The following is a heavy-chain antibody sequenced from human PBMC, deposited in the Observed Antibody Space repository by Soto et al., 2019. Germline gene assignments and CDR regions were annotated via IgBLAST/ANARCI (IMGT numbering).Heavy chain of an antibody. CDR2: ISSSSSYT. J-gene: IGHJ5*02. V-gene: IGHV3-11*06. Sequence: QVQLVESGGGLVKPGGSLRLSCAASGFTFSDYYMSWIRQAPGKGLEWVSYISSSSSYTNYADSVKGRFTISRDNAKNSLYLQMNSLRAEDTAVYYCSRDLDGDYDHCFDPWGQGTLVTVSS. D-gene: IGHD4-17*01. CDR1: GFTFSDYY. CDR3: SRDLDGDYDHCFDP.